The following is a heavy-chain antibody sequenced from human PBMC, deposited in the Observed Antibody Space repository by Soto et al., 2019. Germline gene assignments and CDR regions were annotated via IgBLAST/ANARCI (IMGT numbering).Heavy chain of an antibody. CDR1: GDSISSYD. D-gene: IGHD3-10*02. CDR2: LYYGRSA. Sequence: PSETLSLTCAVSGDSISSYDCMWIRQPPGKGLESIGYLYYGRSANYNPSLKSRVTLSVDKSKNQFSLKLSSVTAADTAVYYCASVRGGYYYGMDVWGQGTTVTVSS. V-gene: IGHV4-59*12. J-gene: IGHJ6*02. CDR3: ASVRGGYYYGMDV.